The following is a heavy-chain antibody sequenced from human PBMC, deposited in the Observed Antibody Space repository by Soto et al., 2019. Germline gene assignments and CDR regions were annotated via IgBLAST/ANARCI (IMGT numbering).Heavy chain of an antibody. D-gene: IGHD3-16*01. J-gene: IGHJ4*02. Sequence: GGSLRLSCAASGFTFSSNWMSWVRQAPGKGLEWVANIKQDGSEKYYVDSVKGRFTISRDNAKNSLYLQMNSLRAEDTAVYYCARDTYQGWGQGTLVTVSS. V-gene: IGHV3-7*01. CDR3: ARDTYQG. CDR1: GFTFSSNW. CDR2: IKQDGSEK.